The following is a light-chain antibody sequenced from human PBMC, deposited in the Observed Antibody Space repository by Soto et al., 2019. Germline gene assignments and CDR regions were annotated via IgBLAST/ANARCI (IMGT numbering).Light chain of an antibody. J-gene: IGLJ1*01. CDR1: SSDVGAYIF. CDR3: VSFAGGTYV. CDR2: DVN. V-gene: IGLV2-8*01. Sequence: QSVLTQPPSASGSPGQSVTISCTGTSSDVGAYIFVSWYQQHPGKAPKLMVYDVNRRPPGVPDRFFGSKSGNTASLTVSGLQAEDEADYYCVSFAGGTYVFXTGTKGTVL.